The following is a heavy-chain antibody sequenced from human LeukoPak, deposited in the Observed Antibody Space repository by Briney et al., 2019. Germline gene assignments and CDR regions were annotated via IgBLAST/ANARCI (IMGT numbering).Heavy chain of an antibody. J-gene: IGHJ4*02. CDR3: AKGPGHYCGSGSLY. CDR2: ISGSGGST. V-gene: IGHV3-23*01. D-gene: IGHD3-10*01. Sequence: GGSLRLSCAASGFTFSSYAMSWVRQAPGKGLEWVSAISGSGGSTYYADSVKGRFTISRDNSKNTLYLQMNSLRAEDTAVYYCAKGPGHYCGSGSLYWGQGTLVTVSS. CDR1: GFTFSSYA.